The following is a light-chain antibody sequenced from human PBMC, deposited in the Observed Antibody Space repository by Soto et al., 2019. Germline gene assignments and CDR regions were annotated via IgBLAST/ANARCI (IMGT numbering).Light chain of an antibody. J-gene: IGKJ3*01. CDR1: QGISSY. CDR2: AAS. Sequence: AIRMTQSPSSFSASTGDRVTITCRASQGISSYLAWYQQKPGKAPKLLIYAASTLQSGVPSRFSGSGSGTDFTLTSSCLQSEDFATYYCQQYYSYPLGFGPGTNVDIK. V-gene: IGKV1-8*01. CDR3: QQYYSYPLG.